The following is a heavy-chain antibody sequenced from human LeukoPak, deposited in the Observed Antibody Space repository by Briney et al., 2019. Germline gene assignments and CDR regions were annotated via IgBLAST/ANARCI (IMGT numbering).Heavy chain of an antibody. D-gene: IGHD6-13*01. V-gene: IGHV1-69*13. Sequence: SVKVSCRASGGTFSSYAISWVRQAPGQGLEWMGGIIPIFGTANYAQKFQGRVTITADESTSTAYMELSSLRSEDTAVYYCAALAAAAPFDYWGQGTLVTVSS. CDR2: IIPIFGTA. J-gene: IGHJ4*02. CDR3: AALAAAAPFDY. CDR1: GGTFSSYA.